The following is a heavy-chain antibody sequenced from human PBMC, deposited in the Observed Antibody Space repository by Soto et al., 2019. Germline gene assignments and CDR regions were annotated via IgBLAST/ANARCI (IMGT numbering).Heavy chain of an antibody. J-gene: IGHJ4*02. D-gene: IGHD3-16*01. CDR2: ISAYNGNT. CDR3: ATGGTPIDS. CDR1: GYTFTSYG. V-gene: IGHV1-18*01. Sequence: ASVKVSCKPSGYTFTSYGMHWVRQAPGQRLEWMGWISAYNGNTNYAQNFQGRVTMTTDTSTSTAYMELRSLRSDDTAVYYCATGGTPIDSWGQGTLGTVSS.